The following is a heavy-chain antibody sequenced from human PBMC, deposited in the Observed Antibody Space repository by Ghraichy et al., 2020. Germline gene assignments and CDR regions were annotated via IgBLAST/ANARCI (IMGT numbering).Heavy chain of an antibody. CDR3: VKASESQWLVSFDY. J-gene: IGHJ4*02. CDR1: GFTFSSYA. V-gene: IGHV3-64D*06. CDR2: ISSNGGST. D-gene: IGHD6-19*01. Sequence: GGSLRLSCSASGFTFSSYAMHWVRQAPGKGLEYVSAISSNGGSTYYADSVKGRFTISRDNSKNTLYLQMSSLRAEDTAVYYCVKASESQWLVSFDYWGQGTLVTVSS.